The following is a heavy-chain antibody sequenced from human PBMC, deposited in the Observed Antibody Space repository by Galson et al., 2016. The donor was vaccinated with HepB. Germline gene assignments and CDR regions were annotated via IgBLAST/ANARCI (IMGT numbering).Heavy chain of an antibody. CDR2: IYPLDPDP. J-gene: IGHJ4*02. V-gene: IGHV5-51*01. CDR1: GYNPATYW. Sequence: QSGAEVKKPGESLKISCKTSGYNPATYWIGWVRQMPGKGLEWMGVIYPLDPDPRYSPSFEGQVTISADQSSRTAYLQWSSLKASDTAMYYCARLAVETDPLFFDYWGQGTLVTVSP. CDR3: ARLAVETDPLFFDY.